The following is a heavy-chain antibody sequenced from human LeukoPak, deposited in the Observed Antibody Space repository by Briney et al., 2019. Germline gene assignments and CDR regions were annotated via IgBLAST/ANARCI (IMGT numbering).Heavy chain of an antibody. V-gene: IGHV4-39*07. CDR1: GGSISSSSYS. D-gene: IGHD1-7*01. CDR3: ARTKTGTPLPHWFDP. J-gene: IGHJ5*02. CDR2: IYYSGST. Sequence: SETLSLTCTVSGGSISSSSYSWGWIRQPPGKGLEWIGSIYYSGSTYYNPSLKSRVTISVDTSKNQFSLKLSSVTAADTAVYYCARTKTGTPLPHWFDPWGQGTLVTVSS.